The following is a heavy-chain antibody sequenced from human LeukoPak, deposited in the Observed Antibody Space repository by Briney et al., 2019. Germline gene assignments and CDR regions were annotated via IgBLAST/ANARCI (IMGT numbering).Heavy chain of an antibody. D-gene: IGHD4-23*01. CDR1: GGSIGTSY. J-gene: IGHJ3*02. CDR2: IYYSGST. CDR3: ARRDGGAAFDI. Sequence: SETLSLTCTVSGGSIGTSYWSWIRQPPGKGLEWIGYIYYSGSTNSNPSLKSRVTISVDTSKNQFSLKLTSVTAADTAVYYCARRDGGAAFDIWGQGTMVTVSS. V-gene: IGHV4-59*08.